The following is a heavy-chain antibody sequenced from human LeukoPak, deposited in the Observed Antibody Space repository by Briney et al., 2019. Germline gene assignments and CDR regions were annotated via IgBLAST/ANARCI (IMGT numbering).Heavy chain of an antibody. CDR3: ARRDYNGNSEIDY. J-gene: IGHJ4*02. CDR2: INPSGGNT. D-gene: IGHD4-23*01. Sequence: ASVRVSCKASGYTFISYHMHWVRQAPGQGLEWMGIINPSGGNTRYAQKFQGRLTMTRDTSTSAVHMELSSLRSEDTAVYYCARRDYNGNSEIDYWGQGTLVIVSS. V-gene: IGHV1-46*01. CDR1: GYTFISYH.